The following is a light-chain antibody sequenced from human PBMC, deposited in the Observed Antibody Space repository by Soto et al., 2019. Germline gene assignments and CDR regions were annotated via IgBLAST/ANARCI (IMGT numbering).Light chain of an antibody. J-gene: IGKJ2*01. CDR1: QSVSSY. Sequence: EIVLTQSPATLSLSPGERATLSCRASQSVSSYLAWYQQKPGQAPRLLIYDASSRATGIPARFSGGGSGTDFTLTISSLEPEDFAVYYCQQRGYTFGQGTKLEIK. CDR2: DAS. V-gene: IGKV3-11*01. CDR3: QQRGYT.